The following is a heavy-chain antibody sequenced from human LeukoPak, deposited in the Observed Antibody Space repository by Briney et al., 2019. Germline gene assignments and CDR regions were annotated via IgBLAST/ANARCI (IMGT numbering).Heavy chain of an antibody. D-gene: IGHD3-22*01. CDR3: ARGVQLYYYDTYNWFDP. CDR1: GGSISSRSYF. V-gene: IGHV4-39*01. Sequence: SETLSLTCTVSGGSISSRSYFWGWIRQPPGKGLECLGSVFYSGDTYYNPSLKSRVTMSVDTSKNQFSLKVSSVTAADTAVYYCARGVQLYYYDTYNWFDPWGQGTLVTVSS. CDR2: VFYSGDT. J-gene: IGHJ5*02.